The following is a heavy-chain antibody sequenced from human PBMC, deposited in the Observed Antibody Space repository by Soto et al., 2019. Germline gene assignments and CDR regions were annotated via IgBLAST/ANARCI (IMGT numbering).Heavy chain of an antibody. CDR2: IVPIYLTA. J-gene: IGHJ4*02. CDR3: VRDSGAKLSSS. D-gene: IGHD6-13*01. CDR1: GGTFSSYR. V-gene: IGHV1-69*01. Sequence: QVQLVQSGAEVKKPGSSVKVSCKASGGTFSSYRINWVRQAPGQGLEWVGGIVPIYLTADYAQKFQGRVTITADESARTSYMELRSLKSRDTAVYYCVRDSGAKLSSSWGQGTLGTVSS.